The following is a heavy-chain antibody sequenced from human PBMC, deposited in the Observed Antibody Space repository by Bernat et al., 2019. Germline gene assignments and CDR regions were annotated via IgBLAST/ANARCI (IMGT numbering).Heavy chain of an antibody. CDR3: AREGHYLLYYYYGMDV. D-gene: IGHD3-16*01. CDR1: GFTFSSYG. V-gene: IGHV3-33*01. CDR2: IWYDGSNK. J-gene: IGHJ6*02. Sequence: QVQLVESGGGVVQPGRSLRLSCAASGFTFSSYGMHWVRQAPGKGLEWVAVIWYDGSNKYYADSVKGRLTISRDNSKNTLYLQMNSLRAEDTAVYYCAREGHYLLYYYYGMDVWGQGTTVTVS.